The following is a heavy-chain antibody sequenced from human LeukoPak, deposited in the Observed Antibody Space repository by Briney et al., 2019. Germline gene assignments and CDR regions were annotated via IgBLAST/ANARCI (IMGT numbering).Heavy chain of an antibody. J-gene: IGHJ5*02. V-gene: IGHV3-33*06. D-gene: IGHD6-19*01. Sequence: GGSLRLSCAASGFTFSSYGMHWVRQAPGKGLEWVAVIWYDGSNKYYADSVKGRFTISRDNSKNTLYLQMNSLRAEDTAVYYCTKDGIAVAGWFDPWGQGTLVTVSS. CDR3: TKDGIAVAGWFDP. CDR1: GFTFSSYG. CDR2: IWYDGSNK.